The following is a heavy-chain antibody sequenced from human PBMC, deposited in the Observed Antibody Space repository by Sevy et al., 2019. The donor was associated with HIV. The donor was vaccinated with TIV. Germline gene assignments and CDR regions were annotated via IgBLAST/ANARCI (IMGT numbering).Heavy chain of an antibody. CDR3: STVQGMIHPYNYFGMDV. CDR1: GFTFGDYA. Sequence: GGSLRLSCTASGFTFGDYAMSWLRQAPGKGLEWVGFIKSKTYGGTTEYAASVKGRFTISRDDSKSIAYLQMNSLKTEDTALYYCSTVQGMIHPYNYFGMDVWGQGTTVTGSS. CDR2: IKSKTYGGTT. J-gene: IGHJ6*02. V-gene: IGHV3-49*03. D-gene: IGHD3-16*01.